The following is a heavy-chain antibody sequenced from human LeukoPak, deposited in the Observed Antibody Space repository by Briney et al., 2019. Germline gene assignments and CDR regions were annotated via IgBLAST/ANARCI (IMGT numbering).Heavy chain of an antibody. CDR3: AREDGI. CDR1: GGSISSGSYY. CDR2: IYTSGST. V-gene: IGHV4-61*02. J-gene: IGHJ4*02. Sequence: SQTLSLTCTVAGGSISSGSYYSSWIRQPAEKRLEWIVRIYTSGSTNYNPSNKSRVTISVDTSKNQFPLKLSSVTAADTAVYYCAREDGIWGQGTLVTVSS.